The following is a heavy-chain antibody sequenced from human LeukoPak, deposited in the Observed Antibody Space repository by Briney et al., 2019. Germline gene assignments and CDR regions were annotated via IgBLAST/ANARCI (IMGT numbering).Heavy chain of an antibody. V-gene: IGHV1-46*01. CDR3: AREDSSGYYYIRMVDY. J-gene: IGHJ4*02. CDR2: INPSGGST. Sequence: ASVKVSCKASGYTFTSYYMHWVRQAPGQGLEWMGIINPSGGSTNYAQKFQGRVTMTRDTSTSTVYMELSSLRSEDTAVYYCAREDSSGYYYIRMVDYWGQGTLVTVSS. D-gene: IGHD3-22*01. CDR1: GYTFTSYY.